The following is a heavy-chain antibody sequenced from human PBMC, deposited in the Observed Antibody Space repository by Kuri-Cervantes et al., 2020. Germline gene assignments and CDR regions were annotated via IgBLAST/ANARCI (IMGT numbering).Heavy chain of an antibody. CDR2: IYHSGST. D-gene: IGHD3-10*01. J-gene: IGHJ4*02. CDR3: ARAWFGEFGGYFDY. V-gene: IGHV4-38-2*02. Sequence: GSLRLSCTVSGYSISSGYYWGWIRQPPGKGLEWIGSIYHSGSTYYNPSLKSRVTISVDTSKNQFSLKLSSVTAADTAVYYCARAWFGEFGGYFDYWGQGTLVTVSS. CDR1: GYSISSGYY.